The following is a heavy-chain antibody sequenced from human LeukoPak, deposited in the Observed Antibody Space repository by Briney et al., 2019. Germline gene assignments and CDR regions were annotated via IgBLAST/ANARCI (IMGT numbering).Heavy chain of an antibody. CDR1: GFSFSTYA. V-gene: IGHV3-23*01. CDR2: ITNSGGST. CDR3: ARETSGSH. Sequence: GGSLRLSCAAFGFSFSTYAMSWVRQAPGKGLEWVSTITNSGGSTYYADSVKGRFTISRDNSKNSLYVQMNSLRAEDTAVCYCARETSGSHWGLGTLVTVSS. J-gene: IGHJ4*02. D-gene: IGHD1-26*01.